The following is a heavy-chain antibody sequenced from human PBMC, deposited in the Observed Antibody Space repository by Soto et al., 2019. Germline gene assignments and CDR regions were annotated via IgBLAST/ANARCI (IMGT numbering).Heavy chain of an antibody. D-gene: IGHD2-15*01. CDR2: IIPIFGTA. CDR3: ARDCSGGSCYSHSYYYYGMDV. Sequence: QVQLVQSGAEVKKPGSSVKVSCKASGGTFSSYAISWVRQAPGQGLEWMGGIIPIFGTANYAQKVQGRVTITADESTSTAYMELSSLRSEDTAVYYCARDCSGGSCYSHSYYYYGMDVWGQGTTVTVSS. CDR1: GGTFSSYA. J-gene: IGHJ6*02. V-gene: IGHV1-69*01.